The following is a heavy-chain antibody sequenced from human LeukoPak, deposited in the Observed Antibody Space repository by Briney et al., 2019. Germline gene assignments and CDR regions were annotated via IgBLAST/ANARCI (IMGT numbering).Heavy chain of an antibody. D-gene: IGHD3-22*01. J-gene: IGHJ3*01. CDR3: ATGRLYYDRRGYYENDAFDL. V-gene: IGHV1-69*06. CDR1: GGTFSSYA. Sequence: SVKVSCKASGGTFSSYAISWVRQAPGQGFEWMGGIIPIFGTANYAQKFQGRVIMTEDTSTDTAYMELSGLRSEDTAVYYCATGRLYYDRRGYYENDAFDLWGHGTRVTVTS. CDR2: IIPIFGTA.